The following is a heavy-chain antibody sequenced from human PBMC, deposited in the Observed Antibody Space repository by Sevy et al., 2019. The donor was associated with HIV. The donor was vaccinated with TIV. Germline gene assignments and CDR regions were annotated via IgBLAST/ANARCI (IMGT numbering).Heavy chain of an antibody. CDR3: ARTKSNTAMVSSDY. V-gene: IGHV3-48*01. CDR1: EFSFSSYS. CDR2: ISSSSSTM. J-gene: IGHJ4*02. Sequence: GGSLRLSCAASEFSFSSYSMNWVRQAPGQGLEWVSYISSSSSTMYYADSVKGRFTISRDNAKNSLYLQMNTLRAEDTGVYYCARTKSNTAMVSSDYWGQGTLVTVSS. D-gene: IGHD5-18*01.